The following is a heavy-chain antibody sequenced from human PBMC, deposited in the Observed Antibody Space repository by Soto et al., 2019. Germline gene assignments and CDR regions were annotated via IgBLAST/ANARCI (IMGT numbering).Heavy chain of an antibody. Sequence: PGESLKISCKGSGYSFTSYWIGWVRQMPGKGLEWMGIIYPGDSDTRYSPSFQGQVTISADKSISTAYLQWSSLKASDTAMYYCARHVATVEVYYYYYMDVWGKGTTVTVSS. CDR2: IYPGDSDT. D-gene: IGHD4-4*01. V-gene: IGHV5-51*01. CDR3: ARHVATVEVYYYYYMDV. CDR1: GYSFTSYW. J-gene: IGHJ6*03.